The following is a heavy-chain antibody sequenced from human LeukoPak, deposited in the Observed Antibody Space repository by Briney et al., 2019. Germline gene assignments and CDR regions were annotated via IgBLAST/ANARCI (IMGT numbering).Heavy chain of an antibody. D-gene: IGHD1-26*01. J-gene: IGHJ4*02. V-gene: IGHV5-51*01. CDR3: ARLGLIVGATTAPYY. Sequence: GASLKISCKGSGSSFTSYWIGWVRQLPGKGLEWMGIIYPGDSDTRYSPSFQGQVTISADKSISTAYLQWSSLKASDTATYYCARLGLIVGATTAPYYWGQGTLVTVSS. CDR2: IYPGDSDT. CDR1: GSSFTSYW.